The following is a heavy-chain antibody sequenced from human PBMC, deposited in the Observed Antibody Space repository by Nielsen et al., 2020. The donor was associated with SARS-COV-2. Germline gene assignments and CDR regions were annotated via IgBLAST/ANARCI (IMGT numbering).Heavy chain of an antibody. D-gene: IGHD3-22*01. J-gene: IGHJ3*02. V-gene: IGHV1-58*01. CDR1: GFTFTSSA. Sequence: SVKVSCKASGFTFTSSAVQWVRQARGQRLEWIGWIVVGSGNTNYAQKFQERVTITRDMSTSTAYMELSSLRSEGTAVYYCAAGYYYDSSGYLDAFDIWGQGTMVTVSS. CDR3: AAGYYYDSSGYLDAFDI. CDR2: IVVGSGNT.